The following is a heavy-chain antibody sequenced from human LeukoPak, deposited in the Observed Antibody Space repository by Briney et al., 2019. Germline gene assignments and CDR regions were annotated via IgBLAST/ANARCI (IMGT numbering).Heavy chain of an antibody. CDR2: ISAYNGNT. CDR1: GFTFTSYG. Sequence: ASVKVSCKASGFTFTSYGISWVRQAPGQGLEWMGWISAYNGNTNYAQKLQGRVTMTTDTSTSTAYMELRSLRSDDTAVYYCAREYSSSWYRDDAFDIWGRGTMVTVSS. D-gene: IGHD6-13*01. J-gene: IGHJ3*02. CDR3: AREYSSSWYRDDAFDI. V-gene: IGHV1-18*01.